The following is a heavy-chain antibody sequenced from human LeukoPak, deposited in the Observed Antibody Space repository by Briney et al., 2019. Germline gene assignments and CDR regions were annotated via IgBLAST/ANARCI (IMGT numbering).Heavy chain of an antibody. CDR3: AKMSNYYNSLGYYAFDI. D-gene: IGHD3-22*01. Sequence: GGSLRLSCAASGFTFSDYSMNWVRQAPGKGLEWVSVIYSGGSADYADSVKGRFTISRDNSKNTLHLQMKSLRAEDTAVYYCAKMSNYYNSLGYYAFDIWGQGTMVTVSS. CDR2: IYSGGSA. CDR1: GFTFSDYS. J-gene: IGHJ3*02. V-gene: IGHV3-66*01.